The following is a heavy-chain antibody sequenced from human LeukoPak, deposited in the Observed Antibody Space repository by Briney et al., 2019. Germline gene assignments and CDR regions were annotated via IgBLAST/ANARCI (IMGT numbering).Heavy chain of an antibody. V-gene: IGHV1-8*01. CDR2: MNPNSGNT. J-gene: IGHJ5*02. CDR3: ARSYDYIWGSYRSCWFDP. CDR1: GYTFTSYD. D-gene: IGHD3-16*01. Sequence: ASVKVSCKASGYTFTSYDINWVRQATGQGLEWIGWMNPNSGNTGYAQKFQGRVTMTRNTSISTAYMELSSLRSEDTAVYYCARSYDYIWGSYRSCWFDPWGQGTLVTVSS.